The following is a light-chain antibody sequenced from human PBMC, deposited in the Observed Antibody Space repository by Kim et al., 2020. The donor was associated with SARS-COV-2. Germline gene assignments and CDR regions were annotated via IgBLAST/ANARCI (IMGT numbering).Light chain of an antibody. J-gene: IGLJ2*01. Sequence: ALEQTVRMTCQGDSLRSYYASCYQQKPGQAPVLVIYGKNNRPSGIPDRFSGSSSGNTASLTITGAQAEDEANYYCNSRDSSGNHQVFGGGTQLTVL. CDR2: GKN. CDR1: SLRSYY. V-gene: IGLV3-19*01. CDR3: NSRDSSGNHQV.